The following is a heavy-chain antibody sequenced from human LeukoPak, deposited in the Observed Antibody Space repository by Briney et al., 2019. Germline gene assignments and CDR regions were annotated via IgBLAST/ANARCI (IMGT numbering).Heavy chain of an antibody. J-gene: IGHJ6*02. CDR2: ISWNSGSI. CDR3: AKGGTTVTTFGMDV. V-gene: IGHV3-9*01. D-gene: IGHD4-17*01. Sequence: PGGSLRLSCAASGLTFSSHWMHWVRQAPGKGLEWVSGISWNSGSIGYADSVKGRFTISRDNAKNSLYLQMNSLRAEDTALYYCAKGGTTVTTFGMDVWGQGTTVTVSS. CDR1: GLTFSSHW.